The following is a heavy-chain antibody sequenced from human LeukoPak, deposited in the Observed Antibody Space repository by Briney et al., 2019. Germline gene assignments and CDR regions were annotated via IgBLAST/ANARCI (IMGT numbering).Heavy chain of an antibody. CDR1: GYTFTSYG. CDR3: ARDRESGYDPDY. CDR2: ISAYNGNT. D-gene: IGHD5-12*01. J-gene: IGHJ4*02. V-gene: IGHV1-18*01. Sequence: EASVKVSCKASGYTFTSYGISWVRQATGQGLEWMGWISAYNGNTNYAQKLQGRVTMTTDTSTSTAYMELRSLRSDDTAVYYCARDRESGYDPDYWGQGTLVTVSS.